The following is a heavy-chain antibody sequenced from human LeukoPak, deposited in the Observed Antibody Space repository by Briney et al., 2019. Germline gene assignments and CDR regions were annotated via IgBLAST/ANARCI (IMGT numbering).Heavy chain of an antibody. CDR2: ISSDGSST. Sequence: PGGSLRLSCAVSGFSFSNPLMHWVRQAPGKGLEYVSGISSDGSSTYYANSVKGRFTISRDNSKNTLYLQMASLKPEAMAVYYCARTRGCSRIVCYRDFDYWGQGTLVTVSS. CDR3: ARTRGCSRIVCYRDFDY. D-gene: IGHD2-2*01. CDR1: GFSFSNPL. J-gene: IGHJ4*02. V-gene: IGHV3-64*01.